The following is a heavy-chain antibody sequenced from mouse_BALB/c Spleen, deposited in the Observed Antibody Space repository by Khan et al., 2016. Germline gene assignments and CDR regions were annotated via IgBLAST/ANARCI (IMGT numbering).Heavy chain of an antibody. Sequence: QVQLQQSGPGLVAPSQSLSITCTVSGFSIIAYGVNWVRQPPGKGLEWLGMIWGDGSTNYNSALKSKLTITKDNSTSQVFLKLHSLQTDDTATYYCVIDGWAYYAMDYGGQGTSAPVSP. D-gene: IGHD2-2*01. CDR3: VIDGWAYYAMDY. CDR2: IWGDGST. J-gene: IGHJ4*01. CDR1: GFSIIAYG. V-gene: IGHV2-6-7*01.